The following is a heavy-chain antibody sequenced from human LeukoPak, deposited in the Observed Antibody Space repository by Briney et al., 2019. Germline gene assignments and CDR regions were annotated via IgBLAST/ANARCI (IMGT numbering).Heavy chain of an antibody. CDR2: INHSGST. V-gene: IGHV4-34*01. J-gene: IGHJ4*01. Sequence: RTSETLSLTCTVFGGSFSGYCWTWIRQPPGKGLEWIGEINHSGSTNYNPSLKSRVTISIDTSKNQFSLKLSSVTATDTAVYYCARRSGSYPYYFDYWGHGTLVTVSS. D-gene: IGHD3-3*01. CDR3: ARRSGSYPYYFDY. CDR1: GGSFSGYC.